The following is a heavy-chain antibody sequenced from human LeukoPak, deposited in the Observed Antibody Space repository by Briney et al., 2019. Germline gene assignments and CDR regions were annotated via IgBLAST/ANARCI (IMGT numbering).Heavy chain of an antibody. D-gene: IGHD2-21*01. CDR2: PYPGPGAGPGGSNP. V-gene: IGHV5-51*01. J-gene: IGHJ4*02. CDR1: GYTFTNYW. CDR3: ARHSTRPNWYSPIDY. Sequence: GESLKISCKTSGYTFTNYWIGWVRQMPGKGLEWMGIPYPGPGAGPGGSNPIYSPSFQGQVTISADNSITTAYLQWSSVKASDTAMYYCARHSTRPNWYSPIDYWGQGTLVTVSS.